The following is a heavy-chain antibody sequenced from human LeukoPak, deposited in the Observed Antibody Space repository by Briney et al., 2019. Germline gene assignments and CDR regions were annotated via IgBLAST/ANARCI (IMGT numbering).Heavy chain of an antibody. CDR2: ISSSSSYI. CDR1: GFTFRSYS. J-gene: IGHJ6*02. V-gene: IGHV3-21*01. Sequence: GGSVRLFCAACGFTFRSYSMNGVREAPGKGPVWVSSISSSSSYIYYADSVKGRFTISRDNAKNSLYLQMNSLRAEDTAVYYCARDQVQLWLSDYYYGMDVWGQGTTVTVSS. CDR3: ARDQVQLWLSDYYYGMDV. D-gene: IGHD5-18*01.